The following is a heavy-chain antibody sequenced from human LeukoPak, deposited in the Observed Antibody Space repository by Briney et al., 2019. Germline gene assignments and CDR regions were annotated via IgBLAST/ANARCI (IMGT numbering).Heavy chain of an antibody. Sequence: PGGSLRLSCAASGFIFSSYAMSWVRQAPGKGLEWVSAISDGGGSTYYADSVKGRFTISRDNSKNTLFLQMNSLRAEDTAVYYCAKDARRTSGWYFFDYWGQGTLVTVSS. J-gene: IGHJ4*02. D-gene: IGHD6-19*01. CDR1: GFIFSSYA. CDR2: ISDGGGST. V-gene: IGHV3-23*01. CDR3: AKDARRTSGWYFFDY.